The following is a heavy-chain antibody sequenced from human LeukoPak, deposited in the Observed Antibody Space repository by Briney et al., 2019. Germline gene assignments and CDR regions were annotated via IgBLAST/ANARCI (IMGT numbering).Heavy chain of an antibody. CDR1: GFTFDDYA. CDR3: AKDIHYDSRGAFDI. V-gene: IGHV3-9*01. CDR2: ISWNSGSI. Sequence: GGSLRLSCAASGFTFDDYAMHWVRQAPGKGLEWVSGISWNSGSIGYADSVKGRFTISRDNAKNSLYLQMNSLRAEDTALYYCAKDIHYDSRGAFDIWGQGTMVTVSS. J-gene: IGHJ3*02. D-gene: IGHD3-22*01.